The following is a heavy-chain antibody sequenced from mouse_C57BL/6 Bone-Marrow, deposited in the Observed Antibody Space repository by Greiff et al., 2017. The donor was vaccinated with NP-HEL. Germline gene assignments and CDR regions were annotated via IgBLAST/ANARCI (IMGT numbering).Heavy chain of an antibody. Sequence: DVQLQESGPGLAKPSQTLSLSCSVTGYSITSDYWNWIRKFPGNKLEYMGYISYSGSTYYNPSLKSRISITRDTSKNQDYLQLNSVTTEDTATYYCARYAPTTTVVAKGYFDYWGQGTTLTVSS. CDR1: GYSITSDY. CDR2: ISYSGST. D-gene: IGHD1-1*01. V-gene: IGHV3-8*01. J-gene: IGHJ2*01. CDR3: ARYAPTTTVVAKGYFDY.